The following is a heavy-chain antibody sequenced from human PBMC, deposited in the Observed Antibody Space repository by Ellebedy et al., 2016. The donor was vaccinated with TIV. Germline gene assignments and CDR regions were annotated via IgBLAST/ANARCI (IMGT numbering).Heavy chain of an antibody. D-gene: IGHD3-22*01. CDR1: RFTFSNYR. V-gene: IGHV3-21*01. CDR3: TRDYRDSDRSGYHSDTFDI. Sequence: GESLKLSXAASRFTFSNYRMNWVRQAPGKGLEWVSCISSTGNNIYYADSVRGRFTISRDNAKNSLFLQMSSLRAEDTAVYFCTRDYRDSDRSGYHSDTFDIWGQGTLVTVSS. J-gene: IGHJ3*02. CDR2: ISSTGNNI.